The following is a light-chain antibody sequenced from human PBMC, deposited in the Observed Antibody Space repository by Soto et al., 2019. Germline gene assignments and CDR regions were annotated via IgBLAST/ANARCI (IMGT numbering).Light chain of an antibody. CDR3: QHYNGY. J-gene: IGKJ2*01. CDR1: QNIRSW. CDR2: NAS. Sequence: DMPMTQSPTTLSASVGDRVTITCRASQNIRSWLAWYQQKPGKAPKVLIYNASTLESGVPSRFSGSGFGKECTLTISTLQPDDFATYYCQHYNGYFGQGTKLEIK. V-gene: IGKV1-5*01.